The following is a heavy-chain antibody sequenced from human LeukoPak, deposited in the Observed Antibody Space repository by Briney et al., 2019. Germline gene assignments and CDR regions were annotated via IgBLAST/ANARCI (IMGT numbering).Heavy chain of an antibody. J-gene: IGHJ3*02. V-gene: IGHV3-74*01. D-gene: IGHD6-13*01. CDR2: IESTGSST. CDR1: GFTFSSYW. CDR3: ARYSSSWYGDDAFDI. Sequence: GGSLRLSCAASGFTFSSYWMHWVRQAPGKGLVWVSRIESTGSSTGYADSVKGRFTISRDNAKNTLYLQMNSLRAEDTAVYYCARYSSSWYGDDAFDIWGQGTMVTVSS.